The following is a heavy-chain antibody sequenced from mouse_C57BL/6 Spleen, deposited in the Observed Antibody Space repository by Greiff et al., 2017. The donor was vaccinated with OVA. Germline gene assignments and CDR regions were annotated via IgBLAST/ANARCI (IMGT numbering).Heavy chain of an antibody. V-gene: IGHV1-64*01. Sequence: VQLQQPGAELVKPGASVKLSCKASGYTFTSYWMHWVKQRPGQGLEWIGMIHPNSGSTNYNEKFKSKATLTVDKSSSTAYMQLSSLTSEDSAVYYCARSELWSITTVVATDYWGQGTTLTVSS. CDR3: ARSELWSITTVVATDY. CDR2: IHPNSGST. D-gene: IGHD1-1*01. J-gene: IGHJ2*01. CDR1: GYTFTSYW.